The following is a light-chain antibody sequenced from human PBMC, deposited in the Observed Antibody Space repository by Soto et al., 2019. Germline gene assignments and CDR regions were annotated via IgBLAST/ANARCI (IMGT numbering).Light chain of an antibody. Sequence: EIELTQSPAALSVSPGDRASLSCRASESVSSNVAWYQQKPGQTPRLLIYGASTRATGVPPRFSGSGSGTEFTLTITSLQSEDFAVYYCQQYKNWPPLTFGGGTKVE. CDR2: GAS. CDR1: ESVSSN. V-gene: IGKV3-15*01. CDR3: QQYKNWPPLT. J-gene: IGKJ4*01.